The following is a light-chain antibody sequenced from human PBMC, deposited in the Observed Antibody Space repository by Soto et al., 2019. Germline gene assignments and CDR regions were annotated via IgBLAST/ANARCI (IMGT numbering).Light chain of an antibody. V-gene: IGKV3-11*01. J-gene: IGKJ5*01. CDR3: QQRNIWPPVT. CDR2: GAF. CDR1: QSVSRNN. Sequence: EIVLTQAPGTLSLSPGERATLSCRASQSVSRNNLVWYQQRPGQPPRLLIYGAFNRATGIPARFSGSGSGTDFTLTISSLEPEDSAVYYCQQRNIWPPVTFGHGTRLEIK.